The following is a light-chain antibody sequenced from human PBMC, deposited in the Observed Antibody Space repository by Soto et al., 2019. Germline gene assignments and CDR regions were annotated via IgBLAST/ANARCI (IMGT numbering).Light chain of an antibody. V-gene: IGKV3-15*01. CDR2: GAS. CDR1: QSVSSN. Sequence: EIVMTQSPATLSVSPGERATLSCRASQSVSSNFAWYQQKPGQAPRLLIYGASTRATGIPARFSGSGSGTEFTLTISSLQSEDVVVYYCQQYNNWPGTFGGGTKVEIK. CDR3: QQYNNWPGT. J-gene: IGKJ4*02.